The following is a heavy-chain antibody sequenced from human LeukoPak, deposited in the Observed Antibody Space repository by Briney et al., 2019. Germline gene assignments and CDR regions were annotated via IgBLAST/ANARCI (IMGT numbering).Heavy chain of an antibody. V-gene: IGHV3-21*01. CDR1: GFTFSSYS. J-gene: IGHJ4*02. D-gene: IGHD6-19*01. CDR3: AISSGWYEDDY. Sequence: GGSLRLSCAASGFTFSSYSMNWVRQAPGKGLGWGSSISSSSSYIYYADSVKGRFTISRDNAKNSLYLQMNSLRAEDTAVYYCAISSGWYEDDYWGQGTLVTVSS. CDR2: ISSSSSYI.